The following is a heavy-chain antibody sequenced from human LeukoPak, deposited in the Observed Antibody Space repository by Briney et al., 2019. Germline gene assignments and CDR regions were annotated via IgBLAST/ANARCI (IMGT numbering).Heavy chain of an antibody. D-gene: IGHD6-19*01. CDR3: AILGIAVAGTGY. V-gene: IGHV3-30*02. CDR2: VRSDGGIK. Sequence: PGGSLRLSCAASGFTFSNYGIHWVRQAPGKGLEWVAFVRSDGGIKYYADSVKGRFTISRDNSRTTVYLQMNSLRAEDTAVYHCAILGIAVAGTGYWGQGTLVTVSS. J-gene: IGHJ4*02. CDR1: GFTFSNYG.